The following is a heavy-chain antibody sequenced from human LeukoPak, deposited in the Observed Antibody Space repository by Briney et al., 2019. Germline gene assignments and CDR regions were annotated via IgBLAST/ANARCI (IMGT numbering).Heavy chain of an antibody. Sequence: GGSLRLSCAASGFTFSSYAVSWVRQAPGKGLEWVAGISGSGGSIYYADSVKGRFTISRDNSKNTLYVQMNSLRAEDTAVYYCARLYYDILTGRGNYFDYWGQGTLVTVSS. CDR1: GFTFSSYA. CDR2: ISGSGGSI. J-gene: IGHJ4*02. V-gene: IGHV3-23*01. D-gene: IGHD3-9*01. CDR3: ARLYYDILTGRGNYFDY.